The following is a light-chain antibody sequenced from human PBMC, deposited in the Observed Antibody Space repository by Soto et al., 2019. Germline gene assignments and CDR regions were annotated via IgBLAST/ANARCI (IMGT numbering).Light chain of an antibody. CDR3: QQSYSTPPT. Sequence: DIQMTQSPSSLSASVGDRVTITCRASQSISSYVNWYQQKPGKAPKLLIYAASSLQSGAPSRFSGSGSGTDFTLTISSLQPEDFATYYCQQSYSTPPTFGGGTKVEIK. CDR2: AAS. J-gene: IGKJ4*01. V-gene: IGKV1-39*01. CDR1: QSISSY.